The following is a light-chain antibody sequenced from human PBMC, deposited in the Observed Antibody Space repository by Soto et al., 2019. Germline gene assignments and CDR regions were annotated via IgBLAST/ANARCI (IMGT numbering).Light chain of an antibody. CDR1: QSVSSDY. CDR2: RAS. J-gene: IGKJ4*01. V-gene: IGKV3-20*01. CDR3: QQYGSSPLT. Sequence: EIVLTQSPGTLSLSPGERATLSCRASQSVSSDYLAWYQQKPGQTPKVLIHRASSRATGIPDRFSGSGSGTDFTLTISRLEAEDFAVYCCQQYGSSPLTFGGGTKVEIK.